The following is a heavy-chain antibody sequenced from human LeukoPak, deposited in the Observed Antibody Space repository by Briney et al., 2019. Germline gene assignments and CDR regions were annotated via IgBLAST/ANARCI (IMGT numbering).Heavy chain of an antibody. V-gene: IGHV1-69*13. CDR3: ARALYSSGWYWYSDL. CDR2: IIPIFGTA. CDR1: GGTFSSYA. J-gene: IGHJ2*01. Sequence: GASVKVSCKASGGTFSSYAISWVRQAPGHGLEWMGGIIPIFGTANYAQKFQGRVTITADESTSTAYMELSSLRSEDTAVYYCARALYSSGWYWYSDLWGRGTLVTVSS. D-gene: IGHD6-19*01.